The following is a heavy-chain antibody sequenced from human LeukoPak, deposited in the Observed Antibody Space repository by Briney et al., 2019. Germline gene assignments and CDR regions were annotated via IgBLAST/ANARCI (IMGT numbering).Heavy chain of an antibody. CDR3: ARMRTGTGELDY. CDR1: GGSISSSSYY. V-gene: IGHV4-39*06. D-gene: IGHD1-7*01. Sequence: PSETLSLTCTVSGGSISSSSYYWGWIRQPPGKGLEWIGSIYYSGSTYYNPSLKSRVTISVDTSKNQFPLKLSSVTAADTAMYYCARMRTGTGELDYWGQGTLVTVSS. CDR2: IYYSGST. J-gene: IGHJ4*02.